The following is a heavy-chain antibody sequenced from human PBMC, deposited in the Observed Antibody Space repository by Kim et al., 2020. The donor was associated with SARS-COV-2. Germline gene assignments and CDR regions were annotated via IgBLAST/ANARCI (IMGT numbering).Heavy chain of an antibody. D-gene: IGHD3-10*01. CDR2: ISGSGGST. V-gene: IGHV3-23*01. Sequence: GGSLRLSCAASGFTFSSYAMSWVRQAPGKGLEWVSAISGSGGSTYYADSVKGRFTISRDNSKNTLYLQMNSLRAEDTAVYYCAATRKYYYGSGSYYNGGFDYWGQGTLVTVSS. CDR1: GFTFSSYA. J-gene: IGHJ4*02. CDR3: AATRKYYYGSGSYYNGGFDY.